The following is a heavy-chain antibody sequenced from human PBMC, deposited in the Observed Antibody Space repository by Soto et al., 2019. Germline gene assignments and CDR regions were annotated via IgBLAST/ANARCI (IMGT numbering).Heavy chain of an antibody. CDR1: GGSISSYY. CDR3: ARMGSWGSGYYYSTLYYYYGMDV. CDR2: IYYSGST. J-gene: IGHJ6*02. Sequence: SETLSLTCTVSGGSISSYYWSWIRQPPGKGLEWIGYIYYSGSTNYNPSLKSRVTISVDTSKNQFSLKLSSVTAADTAVYYCARMGSWGSGYYYSTLYYYYGMDVWGQGTTVTVSS. V-gene: IGHV4-59*01. D-gene: IGHD3-22*01.